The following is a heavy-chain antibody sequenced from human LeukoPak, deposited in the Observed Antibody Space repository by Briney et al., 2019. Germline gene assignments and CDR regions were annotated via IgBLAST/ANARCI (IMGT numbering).Heavy chain of an antibody. J-gene: IGHJ4*02. D-gene: IGHD6-13*01. Sequence: PGGSLRLSCAASGFTVSSNYMSWVRQAPGKGLEWVSVIYSGGSTYYADSVKGRFTISRDNSKNTLYLQMNSLRAEDTAVYYCAGSIAAAGQGGDYWGQGTLVTVSS. CDR1: GFTVSSNY. CDR3: AGSIAAAGQGGDY. CDR2: IYSGGST. V-gene: IGHV3-53*01.